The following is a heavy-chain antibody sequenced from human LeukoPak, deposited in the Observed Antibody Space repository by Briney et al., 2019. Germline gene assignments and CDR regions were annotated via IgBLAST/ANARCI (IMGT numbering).Heavy chain of an antibody. CDR2: IKEDGSEN. J-gene: IGHJ4*02. Sequence: GGSLRLSCAASGFTFSRYWMTWVRQAPGKGLEWVANIKEDGSENSYVESVKGRFTISRDNAKNSLYLQLNSLRAEDTAVYLCARQRYSDYWGQGTLVTVSS. D-gene: IGHD1-1*01. CDR3: ARQRYSDY. CDR1: GFTFSRYW. V-gene: IGHV3-7*01.